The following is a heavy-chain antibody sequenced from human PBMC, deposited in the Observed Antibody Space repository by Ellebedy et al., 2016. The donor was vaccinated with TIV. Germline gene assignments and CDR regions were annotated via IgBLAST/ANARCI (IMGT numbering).Heavy chain of an antibody. J-gene: IGHJ5*02. V-gene: IGHV3-7*01. CDR3: ARRASYGDYAVQVNPWFDP. D-gene: IGHD4-17*01. CDR2: IRQEGDEI. CDR1: GFNFRSYW. Sequence: GESLKISCAASGFNFRSYWMTWVRQAPGKGLEWVAKIRQEGDEIYYVESVKGRFTISRDNAKNSPFLQMKSLRVKDTAVYYCARRASYGDYAVQVNPWFDPWGQGTLVTVSS.